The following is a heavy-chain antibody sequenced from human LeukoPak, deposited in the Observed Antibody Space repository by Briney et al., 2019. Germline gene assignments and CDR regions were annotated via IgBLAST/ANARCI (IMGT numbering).Heavy chain of an antibody. Sequence: SETLSLTCTVSGGSISSSSYYWGWIRQPPGKGLEWIGSIYYSGSTYYNPSLKSRVTISVDTSKNQFPLKLSSVTAAGTAVYYCARGGSGYYYTNFDYWGQGTLVTVSS. CDR3: ARGGSGYYYTNFDY. J-gene: IGHJ4*02. CDR1: GGSISSSSYY. V-gene: IGHV4-39*06. D-gene: IGHD3-22*01. CDR2: IYYSGST.